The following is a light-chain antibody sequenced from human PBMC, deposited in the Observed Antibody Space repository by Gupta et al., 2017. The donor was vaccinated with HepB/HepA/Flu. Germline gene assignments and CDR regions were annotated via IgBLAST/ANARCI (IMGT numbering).Light chain of an antibody. CDR2: DVS. V-gene: IGLV2-14*01. Sequence: QSALTQPASVSGSPGPSITISCTGTSSDVGGYNYVSWYQQHPGKAPKLMIYDVSNRPSGVSNRFSGSKSGNTASLTISGLQAEDEADYYCSPYTSSSTVVFGGGTKLTVL. CDR3: SPYTSSSTVV. J-gene: IGLJ2*01. CDR1: SSDVGGYNY.